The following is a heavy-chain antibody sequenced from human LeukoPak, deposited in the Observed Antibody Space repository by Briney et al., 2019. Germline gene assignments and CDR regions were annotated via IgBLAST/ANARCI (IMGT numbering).Heavy chain of an antibody. D-gene: IGHD5-18*01. J-gene: IGHJ3*02. CDR2: INPSGGST. V-gene: IGHV1-46*01. CDR1: GYTFTSYY. Sequence: ASVKVSCKASGYTFTSYYMHWVRQAPGQGLEWMGIINPSGGSTSYAQKFQGRVTMTRDTSTSTAYMELRSLRSDDTAVYYCARDVGYSYAKGHDAFDIWGQGTMVTVSS. CDR3: ARDVGYSYAKGHDAFDI.